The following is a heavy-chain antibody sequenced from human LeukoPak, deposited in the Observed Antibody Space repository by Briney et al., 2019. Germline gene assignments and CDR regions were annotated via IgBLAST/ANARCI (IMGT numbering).Heavy chain of an antibody. CDR1: GFIFSDYG. V-gene: IGHV3-48*01. CDR2: ISSSGTTI. J-gene: IGHJ6*02. Sequence: GGSLRLSCIVSGFIFSDYGMSWVRQAPGKGLTWISYISSSGTTIYQRDSAKGRFTIFRDNGKNSLYLQMNSLRAEDTAVYYCARDRNFGVFTKKGLDVWGQGTTVTVSS. D-gene: IGHD3-3*01. CDR3: ARDRNFGVFTKKGLDV.